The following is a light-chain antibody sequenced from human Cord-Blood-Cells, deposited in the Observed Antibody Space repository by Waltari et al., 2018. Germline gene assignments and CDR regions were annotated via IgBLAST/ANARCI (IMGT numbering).Light chain of an antibody. V-gene: IGLV2-23*01. CDR3: CSYAGSSTWV. CDR1: SSDVGSYNL. Sequence: QSALTQPASVSGSPGQSITISCTGTSSDVGSYNLVSWHQQHPGKAPKLMIYEGSKRPSGVSNLFSGSKSGNTASLTISGLQAEDEADYYCCSYAGSSTWVFGGGTKLTVL. CDR2: EGS. J-gene: IGLJ3*02.